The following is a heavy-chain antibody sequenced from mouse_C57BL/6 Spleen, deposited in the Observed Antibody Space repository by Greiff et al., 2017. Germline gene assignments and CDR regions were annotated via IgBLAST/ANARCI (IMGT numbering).Heavy chain of an antibody. CDR3: ARRGDYLVCYTMDY. Sequence: VQLQQPGAELAKPGASVKMSCKASGYTFTSYWITWVKQRPGQGLEWIGEIYPGSGSTNYNEKFKSKATLTVDTSSSTAYMQLSSLTSEDSAVYYCARRGDYLVCYTMDYWGQGTSVTVSA. CDR2: IYPGSGST. CDR1: GYTFTSYW. V-gene: IGHV1-55*01. J-gene: IGHJ4*01. D-gene: IGHD2-13*01.